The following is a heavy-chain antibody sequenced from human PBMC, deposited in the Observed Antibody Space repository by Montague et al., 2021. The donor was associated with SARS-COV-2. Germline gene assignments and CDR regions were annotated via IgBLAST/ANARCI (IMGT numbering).Heavy chain of an antibody. CDR3: ARRVTGTTVHYHYYGSDV. Sequence: SETLSLTCTVSGGSISSSSYYWGWIRQPPGKGLEWIGSIYYSGSTYYNPSLKSRVTISVDTSKNQFSLKLSSVTAADTAVYYCARRVTGTTVHYHYYGSDVWGQGTTVTVSS. CDR2: IYYSGST. J-gene: IGHJ6*02. CDR1: GGSISSSSYY. V-gene: IGHV4-39*01. D-gene: IGHD1-20*01.